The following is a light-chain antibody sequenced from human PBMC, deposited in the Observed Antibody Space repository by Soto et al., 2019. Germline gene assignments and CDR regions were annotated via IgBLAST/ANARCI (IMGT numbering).Light chain of an antibody. CDR3: QQSSNWPPEIT. CDR1: QSVPRN. CDR2: DAS. J-gene: IGKJ5*01. Sequence: EIVLTQSPASLSLSPGERATLSCRPSQSVPRNLAWYQQRPGQAPRLLIYDASSRATGIPDRFSGSGSGTDFILTISSLQPEDFAVYYCQQSSNWPPEITFGQGTRLEIK. V-gene: IGKV3-11*01.